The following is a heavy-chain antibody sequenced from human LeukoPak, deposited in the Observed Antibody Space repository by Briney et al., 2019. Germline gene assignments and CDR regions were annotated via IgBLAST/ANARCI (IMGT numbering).Heavy chain of an antibody. D-gene: IGHD5-12*01. J-gene: IGHJ6*02. CDR1: GGTFSSYA. V-gene: IGHV1-69*04. Sequence: SVKVSCKASGGTFSSYAISWVRQAPGQGLEWMGRIIPILGIANYAQKFQGRVTITADKSTSTAYMELSSLRSEDTAMYYCAEYSGYNYGMDVWGQGTTVTVSS. CDR3: AEYSGYNYGMDV. CDR2: IIPILGIA.